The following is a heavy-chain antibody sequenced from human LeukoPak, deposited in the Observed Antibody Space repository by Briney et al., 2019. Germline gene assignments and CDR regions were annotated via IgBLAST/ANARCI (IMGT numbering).Heavy chain of an antibody. Sequence: GGSLRLSCVTSGFIFEIHAMHWVRQAPGKGLEWVTFIRYDGNSESYADSVKGRFIISRDNSKNTLYLQMNSLRAEDTALYFCAKDLTYTSQGGSDSWGQGTLVIVSS. J-gene: IGHJ4*02. V-gene: IGHV3-30*02. CDR3: AKDLTYTSQGGSDS. D-gene: IGHD3-16*01. CDR2: IRYDGNSE. CDR1: GFIFEIHA.